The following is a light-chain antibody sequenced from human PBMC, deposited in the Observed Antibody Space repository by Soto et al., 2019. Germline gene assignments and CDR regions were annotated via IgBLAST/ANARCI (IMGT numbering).Light chain of an antibody. CDR3: SSYAGRDILV. CDR1: SVDINY. CDR2: EVT. J-gene: IGLJ3*02. Sequence: QSALTQPPSSSGSRGQSVTISCTGTSVDINYVSWFQQHPGKAPKLIICEVTKRPSGVPDRFSGSKSGNTASLTVSGLQDYDEADYYCSSYAGRDILVFGGGTKLTVL. V-gene: IGLV2-8*01.